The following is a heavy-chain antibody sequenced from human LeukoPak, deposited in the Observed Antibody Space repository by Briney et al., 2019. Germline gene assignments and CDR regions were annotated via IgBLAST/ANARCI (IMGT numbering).Heavy chain of an antibody. CDR1: GFTFCSYS. V-gene: IGHV3-33*08. D-gene: IGHD4-11*01. CDR2: IWYDGSNK. J-gene: IGHJ4*02. CDR3: ARDRAPYSNYVFVYY. Sequence: GGPLRLSCAASGFTFCSYSMNWVRQAPGRGLEWVAVIWYDGSNKYYADSVKGRFTISRDNSKNKLYLQMNSLRAEDTAVYYCARDRAPYSNYVFVYYWGQGTLVTVSS.